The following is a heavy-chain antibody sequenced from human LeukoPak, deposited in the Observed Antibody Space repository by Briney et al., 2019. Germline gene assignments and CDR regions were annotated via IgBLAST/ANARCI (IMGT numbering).Heavy chain of an antibody. J-gene: IGHJ4*02. CDR1: GFTLSSYW. V-gene: IGHV3-74*01. CDR3: ARVRDYVWGSYDYFDY. Sequence: GGSLRLSCAAAGFTLSSYWMHWVRQAPGKGLVWVSRLNSDGSSTSYADSVKGRFTISRDNAKNTLYLQMNSLRAEDTAVYYCARVRDYVWGSYDYFDYWGQGTLVTVSS. D-gene: IGHD3-16*01. CDR2: LNSDGSST.